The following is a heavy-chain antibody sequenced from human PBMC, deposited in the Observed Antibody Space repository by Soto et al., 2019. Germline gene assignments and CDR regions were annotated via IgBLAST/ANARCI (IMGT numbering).Heavy chain of an antibody. Sequence: QVQLVQSGAEVKRPGASVKVSCKASGDTFSNFDFNWVRQATGQGPEWMGWMYPNNGPTAYARTFQGRVTMTWNSSTSTAYMELSSLTSEDTAVYYCATMIRGLIHWLDPWGQGTLVTVSS. CDR1: GDTFSNFD. CDR2: MYPNNGPT. V-gene: IGHV1-8*01. J-gene: IGHJ5*02. CDR3: ATMIRGLIHWLDP. D-gene: IGHD3-16*01.